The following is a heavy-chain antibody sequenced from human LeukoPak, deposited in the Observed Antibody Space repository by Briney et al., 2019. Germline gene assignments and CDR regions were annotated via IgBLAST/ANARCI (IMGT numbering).Heavy chain of an antibody. J-gene: IGHJ4*02. CDR2: IKTKTEGETT. CDR1: GFSFNNAW. D-gene: IGHD2-2*01. Sequence: GGSLRLSCAASGFSFNNAWMNWVRQAPGKGLEWVGRIKTKTEGETTEYAAPVKGRFTISRDDSKNTMYLQMNSLKTGDTAVYYCTNMAYPFDYWGQGTLVTVSS. V-gene: IGHV3-15*07. CDR3: TNMAYPFDY.